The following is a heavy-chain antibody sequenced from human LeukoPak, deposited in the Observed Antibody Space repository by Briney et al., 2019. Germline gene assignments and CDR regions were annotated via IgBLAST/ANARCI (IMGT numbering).Heavy chain of an antibody. D-gene: IGHD3-10*01. Sequence: SETLSLTCTVSGGSISSYYWSWIRQPPGKGLEWIGYIYYSGSTNYNPSLKSRVTISVDTSKNQFSLKLSSVTAADTAVYYCAREGSSGSYYGLDYYYMDVWGKGTTVTVSS. J-gene: IGHJ6*03. CDR2: IYYSGST. V-gene: IGHV4-59*01. CDR3: AREGSSGSYYGLDYYYMDV. CDR1: GGSISSYY.